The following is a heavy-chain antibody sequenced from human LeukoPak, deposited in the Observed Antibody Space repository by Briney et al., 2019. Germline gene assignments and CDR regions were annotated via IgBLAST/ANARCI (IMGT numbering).Heavy chain of an antibody. CDR3: ARNSRLTSGWYYFDY. V-gene: IGHV3-7*01. D-gene: IGHD6-19*01. J-gene: IGHJ4*02. CDR1: GFAFNTYW. Sequence: SGGSLRLSCAASGFAFNTYWMNWVRQAPGKGLEWVANINQDGSEKYYADSVQGRFTISRDNSKNTLYLQMNSLRAEDTAVYYCARNSRLTSGWYYFDYWGQGTLVTVSS. CDR2: INQDGSEK.